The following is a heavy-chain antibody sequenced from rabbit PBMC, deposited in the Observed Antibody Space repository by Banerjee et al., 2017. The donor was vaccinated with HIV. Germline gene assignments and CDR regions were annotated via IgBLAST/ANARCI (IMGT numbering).Heavy chain of an antibody. CDR1: GFSFSSSYW. Sequence: QSLEESGGDLVKPGASLTLTCTASGFSFSSSYWIWWVRQAPGKGLEWIAYISTGSSGNTVYATWAKGRFTISKTSSTTVTLQMTSLTAADTATYFCARDLAGVIGWNFGLWGQGTLVTVS. J-gene: IGHJ4*01. V-gene: IGHV1S40*01. D-gene: IGHD4-1*01. CDR2: ISTGSSGNT. CDR3: ARDLAGVIGWNFGL.